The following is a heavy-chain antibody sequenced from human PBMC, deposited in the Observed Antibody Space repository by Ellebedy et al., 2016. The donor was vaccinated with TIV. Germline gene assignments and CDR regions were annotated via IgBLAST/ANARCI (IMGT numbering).Heavy chain of an antibody. CDR3: ARSSDILTGYYVD. D-gene: IGHD3-9*01. CDR2: IFYRGSS. Sequence: MPSETLSLTCTVSGGSIRHYYWGWIRQPPGKGLEWIGYIFYRGSSNYNPSLKSRVTISIDTSKNQFSLRLTAVTAADTAVYYCARSSDILTGYYVDWGQGALVTVSP. J-gene: IGHJ4*02. CDR1: GGSIRHYY. V-gene: IGHV4-59*01.